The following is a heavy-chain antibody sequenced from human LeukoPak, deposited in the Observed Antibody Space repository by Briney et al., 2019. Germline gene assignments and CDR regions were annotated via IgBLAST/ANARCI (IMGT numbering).Heavy chain of an antibody. V-gene: IGHV3-7*01. J-gene: IGHJ6*03. CDR3: ASSGAIYYYYYMDV. D-gene: IGHD1-26*01. CDR2: IKQDGSEK. CDR1: GFTFSSYW. Sequence: PGGSLRLSCAASGFTFSSYWMSWVRQAPGKGLEWVANIKQDGSEKYYVDSVKGRFTISRDNAKNSLYLQMNSLRAEDTAVYYCASSGAIYYYYYMDVWGKGTTVTVSS.